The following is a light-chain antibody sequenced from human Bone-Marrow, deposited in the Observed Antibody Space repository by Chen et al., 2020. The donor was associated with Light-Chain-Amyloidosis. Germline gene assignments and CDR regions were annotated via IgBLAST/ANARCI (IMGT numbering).Light chain of an antibody. Sequence: QSALTQPASVSGSPGQSITIPCTGTSSDVGGDNHVSWYQQHPDKAPKLMIYEVTNRPSWVPDRFSGSKSDNTASLTISGLQTEYEADYFCSSYTITNTLVFGSGTRVTV. V-gene: IGLV2-14*01. J-gene: IGLJ1*01. CDR3: SSYTITNTLV. CDR2: EVT. CDR1: SSDVGGDNH.